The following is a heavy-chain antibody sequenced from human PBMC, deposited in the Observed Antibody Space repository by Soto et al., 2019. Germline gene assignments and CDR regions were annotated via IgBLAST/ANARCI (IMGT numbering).Heavy chain of an antibody. CDR3: AKISCTSSRCYFPGWFDP. V-gene: IGHV4-39*07. CDR1: GDSISGTCYN. CDR2: VDYSGSS. D-gene: IGHD2-2*01. J-gene: IGHJ5*02. Sequence: SETLSLTCTVSGDSISGTCYNWGWIRQPPGKGLEWIANVDYSGSSYYNPSLKSPLTISVDTTKNQFSLQLKSMTAADTAVYYCAKISCTSSRCYFPGWFDPWGQGTLVTFSS.